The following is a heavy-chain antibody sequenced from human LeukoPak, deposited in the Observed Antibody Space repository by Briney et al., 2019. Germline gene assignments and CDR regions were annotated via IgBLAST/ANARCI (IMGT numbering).Heavy chain of an antibody. CDR3: ARGDLWYPFDY. CDR1: GASISSSSYY. J-gene: IGHJ4*02. V-gene: IGHV4-39*01. CDR2: FYNSANT. D-gene: IGHD6-13*01. Sequence: SETLSLTCTVSGASISSSSYYWGWIRQPPGKGLEWIGSFYNSANTYYNSSLKSRVTISVDTSQNQVSLKLSSVTAADTAVLYCARGDLWYPFDYWGQGTLVTVSS.